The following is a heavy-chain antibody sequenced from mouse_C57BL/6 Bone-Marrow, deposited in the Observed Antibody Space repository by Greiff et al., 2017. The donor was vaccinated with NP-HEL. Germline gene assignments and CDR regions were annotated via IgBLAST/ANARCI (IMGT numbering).Heavy chain of an antibody. J-gene: IGHJ2*01. V-gene: IGHV1-42*01. CDR1: GYSFTGYY. CDR3: ARDWGTY. CDR2: INPSTGGT. D-gene: IGHD4-1*01. Sequence: VQLQQSGPELVKPGASVKISCKASGYSFTGYYMNWVKQSPEKSLEWIGEINPSTGGTTYNQKFKAKATLTVDKSSSTAYMQLKSLTSEDSAVYYCARDWGTYWGQGTTLTVSS.